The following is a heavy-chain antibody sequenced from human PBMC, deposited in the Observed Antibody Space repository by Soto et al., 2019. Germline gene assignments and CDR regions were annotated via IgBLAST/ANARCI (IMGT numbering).Heavy chain of an antibody. V-gene: IGHV3-33*01. CDR2: IWYDGSNK. D-gene: IGHD6-13*01. Sequence: PGGSLRLSCAASGFTFSSYGMHWVRQAPGKGLEWVAVIWYDGSNKYYADSVKGRFTISRDNSKNTLYLQMNSLRAEDTAVYYCARSGRSAAGTSYGMDVWGQGTTVTVSS. CDR3: ARSGRSAAGTSYGMDV. CDR1: GFTFSSYG. J-gene: IGHJ6*02.